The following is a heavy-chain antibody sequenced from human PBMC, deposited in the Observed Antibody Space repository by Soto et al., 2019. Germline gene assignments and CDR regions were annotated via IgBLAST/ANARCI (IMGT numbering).Heavy chain of an antibody. D-gene: IGHD3-16*01. CDR2: ISPYNGNT. V-gene: IGHV1-18*01. J-gene: IGHJ4*02. Sequence: QLVQSGPEVKKPGASVKVSCKASGYAFSTYTISWVRQAPGQGLEWMGWISPYNGNTKYTQKLQGRLTMTTDTSTSTAYMELRSLRSDDTAVYFCARADYGVDDYWGQGTRVTVSS. CDR3: ARADYGVDDY. CDR1: GYAFSTYT.